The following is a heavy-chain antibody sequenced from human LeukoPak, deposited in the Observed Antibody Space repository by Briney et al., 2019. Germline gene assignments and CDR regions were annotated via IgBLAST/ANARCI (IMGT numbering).Heavy chain of an antibody. CDR3: TRATGGLSDC. V-gene: IGHV1-18*04. Sequence: GSVPDSRKTSGYIHTNYDINWVRPAPGQGVEGMGGISLYNGDSKYAQKFQDRVTQSTDTSTSTTYMELRSLRSDDTAGYYCTRATGGLSDCWGQGTLVTVSS. CDR2: ISLYNGDS. CDR1: GYIHTNYD. D-gene: IGHD1-1*01. J-gene: IGHJ4*02.